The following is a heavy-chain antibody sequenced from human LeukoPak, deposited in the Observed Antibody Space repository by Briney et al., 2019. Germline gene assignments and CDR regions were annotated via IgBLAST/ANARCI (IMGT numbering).Heavy chain of an antibody. J-gene: IGHJ6*02. Sequence: PGGSLRLYCAASGFTFSSYAMSWVRQAPGKGLEWVSAISGSGGSTYYADSVKGRFTISRDNSKNTLYLQMNSLRAEDTAVYYCAKADGSGSYTYYYYGMDVWGQGTTVTVSS. V-gene: IGHV3-23*01. CDR2: ISGSGGST. D-gene: IGHD3-10*01. CDR1: GFTFSSYA. CDR3: AKADGSGSYTYYYYGMDV.